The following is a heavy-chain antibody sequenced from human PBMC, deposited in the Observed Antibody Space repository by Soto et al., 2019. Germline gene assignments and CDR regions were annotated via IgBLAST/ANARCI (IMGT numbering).Heavy chain of an antibody. CDR2: ISYDGSNK. V-gene: IGHV3-30*18. Sequence: GSLRLSCAASGFTFSSYGMHWVRQAPGKGLEWVAVISYDGSNKYYADSVKGRFTISRDNSNNTLYLQMNSLRAEDTALYYCAKEMEYYGSGSYFARYYGMDVWGQGTTVTVSS. CDR1: GFTFSSYG. CDR3: AKEMEYYGSGSYFARYYGMDV. J-gene: IGHJ6*02. D-gene: IGHD3-10*01.